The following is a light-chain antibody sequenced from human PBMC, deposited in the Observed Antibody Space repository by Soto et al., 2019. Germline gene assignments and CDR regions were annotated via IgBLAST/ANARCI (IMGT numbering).Light chain of an antibody. CDR1: QTVERW. CDR2: DVS. Sequence: DIQMTQSPSTLSASVGDRVIITCRASQTVERWMAWYQQKPGKAPKLLISDVSTLERGVPSRFSGSGSATEFTLTISGLQPDDFATYYCQQYKDYVYTFGQGTKVDSK. J-gene: IGKJ2*01. V-gene: IGKV1-5*01. CDR3: QQYKDYVYT.